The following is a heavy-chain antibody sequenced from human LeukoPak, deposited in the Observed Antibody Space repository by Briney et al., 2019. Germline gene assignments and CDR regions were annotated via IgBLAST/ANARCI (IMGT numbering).Heavy chain of an antibody. CDR3: ARHRTYYYGSGSYYDFFDY. D-gene: IGHD3-10*01. CDR1: GGSISSYY. Sequence: PSETLSLTCTVSGGSISSYYWSWIRQPAGKGLEWIGRIYTSGSTNYNPSLKSRVTISVDASKNQFSLKLSSVTAADTAVYYCARHRTYYYGSGSYYDFFDYWGQGTLVTVSS. V-gene: IGHV4-4*07. J-gene: IGHJ4*02. CDR2: IYTSGST.